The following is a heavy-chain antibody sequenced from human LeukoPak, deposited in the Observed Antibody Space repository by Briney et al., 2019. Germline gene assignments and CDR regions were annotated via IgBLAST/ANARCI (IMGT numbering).Heavy chain of an antibody. V-gene: IGHV3-7*01. D-gene: IGHD3-22*01. Sequence: GGSLRLSCAASGFTFSSYWMSWVRQAPGKGLEWVANIKQDGSEKYYVDSVKGRFTISRDNSKNTLYLQMNSLRAEDTAVYYCARVESDYYDSTTGAFDIWGQGTMVTVSS. CDR3: ARVESDYYDSTTGAFDI. CDR2: IKQDGSEK. J-gene: IGHJ3*02. CDR1: GFTFSSYW.